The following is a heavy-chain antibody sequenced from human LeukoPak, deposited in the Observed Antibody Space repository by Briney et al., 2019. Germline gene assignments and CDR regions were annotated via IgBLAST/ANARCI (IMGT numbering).Heavy chain of an antibody. D-gene: IGHD3-3*01. CDR1: GGSISSYC. CDR2: IYYSGST. CDR3: ARGRFLDAFDI. Sequence: SETLSLTCTVSGGSISSYCWSWIRQPPGKGLEWIGYIYYSGSTKYKPSLKSRVTISVDTSKNQFSLKLSSVTAADTAVYYCARGRFLDAFDIWGQGTMVTVSS. J-gene: IGHJ3*02. V-gene: IGHV4-59*01.